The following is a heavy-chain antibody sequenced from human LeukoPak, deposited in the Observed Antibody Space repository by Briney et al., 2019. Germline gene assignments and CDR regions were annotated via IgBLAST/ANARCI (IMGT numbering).Heavy chain of an antibody. Sequence: PSETLSLTCTVSGGSISSEASYWAWIRQPPGKGLEWIGSIYYSESPYYNPSLKSRVTLSIDTSKNQFSLRLNSVTAADTAVFFCARLFSSGWEYHNGMDVWGQGTTIIVSS. CDR3: ARLFSSGWEYHNGMDV. D-gene: IGHD6-19*01. V-gene: IGHV4-39*01. CDR1: GGSISSEASY. J-gene: IGHJ6*02. CDR2: IYYSESP.